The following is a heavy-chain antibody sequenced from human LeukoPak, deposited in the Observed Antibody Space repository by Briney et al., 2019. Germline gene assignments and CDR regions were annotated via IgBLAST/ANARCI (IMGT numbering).Heavy chain of an antibody. CDR3: AKDRYSSGWYSSDWFDP. CDR2: ISGSGDNT. J-gene: IGHJ5*02. D-gene: IGHD6-19*01. V-gene: IGHV3-23*01. CDR1: GFTFSSYA. Sequence: GGSLRLSCIVSGFTFSSYAMNWVRQAPGKGLEWVAVISGSGDNTYYADSVKGRFTISRDNSKNTLYLKINSLRAEDTAVYYCAKDRYSSGWYSSDWFDPWGQGTLVTVSS.